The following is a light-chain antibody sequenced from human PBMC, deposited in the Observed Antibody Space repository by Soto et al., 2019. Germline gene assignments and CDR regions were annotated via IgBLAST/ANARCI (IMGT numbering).Light chain of an antibody. CDR2: DVS. Sequence: QSALTQPASESGSPGLSIAISCTGTSRDVGGYNSVSWYQQQPDKVPKLMIYDVSNRPSGVSNRFSGSKSGNTASLTISGLQAEYEGDYYCSSYTTGGSYVFGTGTKLTVL. CDR3: SSYTTGGSYV. CDR1: SRDVGGYNS. V-gene: IGLV2-14*01. J-gene: IGLJ1*01.